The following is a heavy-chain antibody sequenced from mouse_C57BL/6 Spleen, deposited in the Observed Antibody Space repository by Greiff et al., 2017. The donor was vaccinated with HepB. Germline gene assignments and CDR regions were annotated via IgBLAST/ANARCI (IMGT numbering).Heavy chain of an antibody. CDR2: IRNKANNHAT. Sequence: EVNLVESGGGLVQPGGSMKLSCAASGFTFSDAWMDWVRQSPEKGLEWVAEIRNKANNHATYYAESVKGRFTISRDDSKSSVYLQMNSLRAEDTGIYYCTRIGGNPFDYWGQGTTLTVSS. J-gene: IGHJ2*01. CDR3: TRIGGNPFDY. V-gene: IGHV6-6*01. D-gene: IGHD1-1*02. CDR1: GFTFSDAW.